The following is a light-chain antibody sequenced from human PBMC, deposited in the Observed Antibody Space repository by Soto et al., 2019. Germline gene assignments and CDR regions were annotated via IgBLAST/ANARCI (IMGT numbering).Light chain of an antibody. Sequence: QSALTQPRSVSGSPGQSVTISCTGTSSDVGGYNYVSWYQQHPGKAPKFMIYDVTKRPSGVPDRFSGSKSGNTASLTISGLQAEDVADYYCCSYAGSYTLVFGGGTKLTVL. V-gene: IGLV2-11*01. CDR3: CSYAGSYTLV. CDR2: DVT. CDR1: SSDVGGYNY. J-gene: IGLJ2*01.